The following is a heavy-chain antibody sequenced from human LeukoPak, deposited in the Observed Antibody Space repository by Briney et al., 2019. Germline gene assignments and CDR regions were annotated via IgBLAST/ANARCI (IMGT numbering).Heavy chain of an antibody. CDR1: GGSFSGSY. Sequence: PSETLSLSCADYGGSFSGSYWSWVRQPPGKGLEWIGEINHSGSTNYNPSLKSRLTISVDTTKNEFSLKLSSVTAADTAVYYCARLNYDFWSGYIFDYWGQGTLVTVSS. V-gene: IGHV4-34*01. J-gene: IGHJ4*02. D-gene: IGHD3-3*01. CDR2: INHSGST. CDR3: ARLNYDFWSGYIFDY.